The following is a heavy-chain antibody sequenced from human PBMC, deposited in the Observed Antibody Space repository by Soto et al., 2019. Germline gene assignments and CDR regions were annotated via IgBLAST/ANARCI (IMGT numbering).Heavy chain of an antibody. J-gene: IGHJ6*03. Sequence: QVQLQESGPGLVKPSETLSLTCTVSGGSISSYYWSWIRQPPGKGLEWIGYIYYSGSTNYNPSLKSRVTISVDTSKNQFSLKLSSVTAADTAVYYCARGHYDFWSGQDYYYMDVWGKGTTVTVSS. CDR2: IYYSGST. CDR1: GGSISSYY. D-gene: IGHD3-3*01. V-gene: IGHV4-59*01. CDR3: ARGHYDFWSGQDYYYMDV.